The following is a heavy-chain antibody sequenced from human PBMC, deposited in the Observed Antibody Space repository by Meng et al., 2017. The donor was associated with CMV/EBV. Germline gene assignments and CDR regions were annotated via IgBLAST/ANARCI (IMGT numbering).Heavy chain of an antibody. CDR1: GFTVSSNY. CDR2: IYSGGST. CDR3: ASTARNYYYYGMDV. J-gene: IGHJ6*02. V-gene: IGHV3-66*02. D-gene: IGHD2-21*02. Sequence: GGSLRLSCAAPGFTVSSNYMSWVRQAPGKGLEWVSVIYSGGSTYYADSVKGRFTISRDNSKNTLYLQMNSLRPEDTAVYYCASTARNYYYYGMDVWGQGTTVTVSS.